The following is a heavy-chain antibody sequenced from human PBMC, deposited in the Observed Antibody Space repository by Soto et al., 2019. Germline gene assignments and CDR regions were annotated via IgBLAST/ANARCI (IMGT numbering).Heavy chain of an antibody. V-gene: IGHV4-59*01. D-gene: IGHD3-16*01. CDR3: ASGGNWFDP. Sequence: SETLSLTCNVSGGSISNYYWTWVRQSPEKGLEWIGYMYYNGNINYNPSLKSQVTISIDTSKNQFSLTLKSVTAADTAVYYCASGGNWFDPWGQGVLVTVSS. CDR2: MYYNGNI. CDR1: GGSISNYY. J-gene: IGHJ5*02.